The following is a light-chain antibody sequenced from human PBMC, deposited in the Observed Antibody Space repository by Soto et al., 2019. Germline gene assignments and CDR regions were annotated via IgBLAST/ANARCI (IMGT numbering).Light chain of an antibody. CDR2: AVG. CDR3: SSFTSSMTNV. V-gene: IGLV2-14*03. Sequence: QSALPQPASVSGSPGESIPLSCTGTSSDVGGYHSVSWYQHHPGKAPKLILYAVGDRPSGVSYRFSGSKSGNTASLTISGLQAADEADYFCSSFTSSMTNVFGSGTKLTVL. J-gene: IGLJ1*01. CDR1: SSDVGGYHS.